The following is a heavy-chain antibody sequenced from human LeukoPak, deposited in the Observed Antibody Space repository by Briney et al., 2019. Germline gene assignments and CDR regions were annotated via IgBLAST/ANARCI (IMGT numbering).Heavy chain of an antibody. J-gene: IGHJ3*02. Sequence: ETLSLTCSVYGGSFSGYYWSWIRPPPGKGPEWIGEIKHRGSTNNNPSLKSRVTISVDTSKNQFSLKLSSVTAADTAVYYCAATGYSSRVDAFDIWGQGTMVTVSS. CDR2: IKHRGST. D-gene: IGHD6-13*01. CDR3: AATGYSSRVDAFDI. CDR1: GGSFSGYY. V-gene: IGHV4-34*01.